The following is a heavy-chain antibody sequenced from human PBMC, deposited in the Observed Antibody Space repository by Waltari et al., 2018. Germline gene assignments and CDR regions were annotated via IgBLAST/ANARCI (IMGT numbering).Heavy chain of an antibody. CDR3: TRVRVRSTTSCYKY. Sequence: EVQLVESGGGLVRLGRSLRLSLRASGLTFGVYALSWVRQAPGKGLDWLGFIRSKVYEETTEYAASVKGRITISRDDSKSIAYLQIDSLQSEDTAVYYCTRVRVRSTTSCYKYWGQGTLVTVSS. J-gene: IGHJ4*02. D-gene: IGHD2-2*01. V-gene: IGHV3-49*04. CDR1: GLTFGVYA. CDR2: IRSKVYEETT.